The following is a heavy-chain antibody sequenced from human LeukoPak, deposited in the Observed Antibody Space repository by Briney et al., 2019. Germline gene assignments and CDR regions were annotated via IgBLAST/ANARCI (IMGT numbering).Heavy chain of an antibody. CDR2: INTNTGNP. Sequence: ASVKVSCNASGYTFTIYAMNWVRQAPGQGLEWMGWINTNTGNPTYAQGFTGRFVFSLDTSVSTAYLQISSPKAEDTAVYYCARQGPGYCGSTSCYGVDYWGQGTLVTVSS. CDR3: ARQGPGYCGSTSCYGVDY. D-gene: IGHD2-2*01. J-gene: IGHJ4*02. CDR1: GYTFTIYA. V-gene: IGHV7-4-1*02.